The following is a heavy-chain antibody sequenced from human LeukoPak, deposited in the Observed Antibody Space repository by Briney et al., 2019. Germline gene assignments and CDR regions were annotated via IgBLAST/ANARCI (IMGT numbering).Heavy chain of an antibody. D-gene: IGHD2-2*01. J-gene: IGHJ5*02. Sequence: GGSLRLSCAASGVTFSSYSMNWVRQAPGKGLEWDSSISSSRSNIYYADSVKGRFIISRDNAKNSLYLQMTSLRVEDTAVYYCARDLCSSCGWFDPWGQGTLVTVSS. CDR3: ARDLCSSCGWFDP. V-gene: IGHV3-21*01. CDR2: ISSSRSNI. CDR1: GVTFSSYS.